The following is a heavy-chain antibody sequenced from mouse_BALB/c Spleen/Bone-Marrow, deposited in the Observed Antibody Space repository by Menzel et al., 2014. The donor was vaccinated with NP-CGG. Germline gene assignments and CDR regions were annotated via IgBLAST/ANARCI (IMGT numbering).Heavy chain of an antibody. CDR1: GFTFXDYY. V-gene: IGHV5-4*02. CDR2: ISDGGSYT. CDR3: ARGRIYYDYDVGDY. Sequence: DVKLVESGGGLVKPGGSLKLSCAASGFTFXDYYMYWVRQTPEKRLEWVATISDGGSYTYYPDSVKGRFTISRDNAKNNLYLQMSSLKSEDTAMYYCARGRIYYDYDVGDYWGQGTTLTVSS. D-gene: IGHD2-4*01. J-gene: IGHJ2*01.